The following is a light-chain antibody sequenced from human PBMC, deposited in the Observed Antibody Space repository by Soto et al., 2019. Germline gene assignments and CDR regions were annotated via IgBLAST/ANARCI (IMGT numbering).Light chain of an antibody. Sequence: IQMTQSPSSLSASVGDRVIITCRSDHSINNYLNWYQQRPGKVPKLLIYAASTLQSGVPSRFSGSGSGRVFTLNINSLQPEDFSTYYCQQSYSTLGTFGRGTRVEI. CDR3: QQSYSTLGT. CDR1: HSINNY. CDR2: AAS. V-gene: IGKV1-39*01. J-gene: IGKJ2*01.